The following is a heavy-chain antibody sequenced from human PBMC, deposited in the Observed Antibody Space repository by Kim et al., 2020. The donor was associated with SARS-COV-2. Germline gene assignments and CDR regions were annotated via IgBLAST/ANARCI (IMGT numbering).Heavy chain of an antibody. CDR3: ARFMSMPVSTTMHWYFDL. V-gene: IGHV4-59*01. Sequence: SETLSLTCSVSGGSINSFYWTWIRQPPGKGLEWIGYIYYSGSTEYNPSLKSRVTMSVDTSKNQFPLKLSSVTAADTALYYCARFMSMPVSTTMHWYFDLWGRGTLVSVSS. CDR2: IYYSGST. CDR1: GGSINSFY. J-gene: IGHJ2*01. D-gene: IGHD4-4*01.